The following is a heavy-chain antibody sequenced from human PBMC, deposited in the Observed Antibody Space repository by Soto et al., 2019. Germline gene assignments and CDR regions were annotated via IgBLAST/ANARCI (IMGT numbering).Heavy chain of an antibody. CDR2: ISAYNGNT. Sequence: QVQLVQSGAEVKKPGASVKVSCKASGYTFTSYGISWVRQAPGQGLEWMGWISAYNGNTKYAQKLQGRVTMTTDTSTSTDYMELRSRRSDDTAVYYCARVLRQQLFDYWGQGTLVTVSS. J-gene: IGHJ4*02. CDR3: ARVLRQQLFDY. CDR1: GYTFTSYG. V-gene: IGHV1-18*01. D-gene: IGHD6-13*01.